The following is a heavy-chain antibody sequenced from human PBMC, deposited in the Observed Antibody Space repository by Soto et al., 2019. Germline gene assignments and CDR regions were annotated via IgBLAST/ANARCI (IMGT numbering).Heavy chain of an antibody. CDR1: GFTFSNYD. CDR2: LTANGRNT. Sequence: EVQVLESGGGLVQPGGSLRLSCAASGFTFSNYDMTWVRQAPGKGLEWVSALTANGRNTYYADPVKGRFTISRDNSKNTLYLQMNSLRAEDTALYYCAMKGGSGSYWGAFDYWGQGTLVTVSS. D-gene: IGHD1-26*01. J-gene: IGHJ4*02. CDR3: AMKGGSGSYWGAFDY. V-gene: IGHV3-23*01.